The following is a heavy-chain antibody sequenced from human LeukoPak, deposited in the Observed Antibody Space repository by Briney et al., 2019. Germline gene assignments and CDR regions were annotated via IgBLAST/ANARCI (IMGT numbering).Heavy chain of an antibody. Sequence: GASVKVSCKASGYTFTGYYMHWVRQAPGQGLEWMGWINPNSGGTNYAQKFQGRVTMTRDTSISTAYMELSRLRSDDTAVYYCAITYYYGLGSYYSYYYYGMDVWGQGTTVTVSS. V-gene: IGHV1-2*02. J-gene: IGHJ6*02. CDR2: INPNSGGT. D-gene: IGHD3-10*01. CDR1: GYTFTGYY. CDR3: AITYYYGLGSYYSYYYYGMDV.